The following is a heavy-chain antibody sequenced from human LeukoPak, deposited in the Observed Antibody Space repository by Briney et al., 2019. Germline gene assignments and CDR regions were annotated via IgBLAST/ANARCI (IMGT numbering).Heavy chain of an antibody. CDR1: GYTFTSYD. CDR3: ARGDWFDP. J-gene: IGHJ5*02. V-gene: IGHV1-18*01. CDR2: VSGYNGKT. Sequence: GASVKVSCKASGYTFTSYDINWVRQAPGQGLEWMGWVSGYNGKTNYAQKFEGRVAMTTDTSSSTAYMELRSLRSDDTAIYYCARGDWFDPWGQGTLVTVSS. D-gene: IGHD2-21*01.